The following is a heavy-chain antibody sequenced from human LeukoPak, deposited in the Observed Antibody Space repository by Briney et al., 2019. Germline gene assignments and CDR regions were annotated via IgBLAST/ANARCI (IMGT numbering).Heavy chain of an antibody. CDR1: GFTFSSYS. D-gene: IGHD3-10*02. CDR2: ISGSDGST. J-gene: IGHJ4*02. V-gene: IGHV3-23*01. CDR3: AKSDCSYIYCYVVDY. Sequence: PGGSLRLSCAASGFTFSSYSMNWVRQAPGKGLEWVSGISGSDGSTEYADSVNGRFTISRDTSKKTLYLQMDSLRAEDTAVYYCAKSDCSYIYCYVVDYWGQGTLVTVSS.